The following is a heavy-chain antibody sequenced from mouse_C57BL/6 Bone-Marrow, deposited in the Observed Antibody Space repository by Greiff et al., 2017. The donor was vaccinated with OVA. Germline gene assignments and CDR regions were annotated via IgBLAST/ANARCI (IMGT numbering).Heavy chain of an antibody. CDR2: IDPETGGT. CDR3: TREDYGNAMDY. Sequence: VQLQESGAELVRPGASVTLSCKASGYTFTDYEMHWVKQTPVPGLEWIGAIDPETGGTAYNQKFKGKAILTADKSSSTAYMELRSLTSEDSAVYYCTREDYGNAMDYWGQGTSVTVSS. D-gene: IGHD2-4*01. V-gene: IGHV1-15*01. CDR1: GYTFTDYE. J-gene: IGHJ4*01.